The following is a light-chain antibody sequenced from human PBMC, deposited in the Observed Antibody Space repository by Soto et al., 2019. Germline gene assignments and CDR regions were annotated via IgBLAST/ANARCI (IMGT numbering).Light chain of an antibody. J-gene: IGKJ5*01. CDR1: QDIRGA. CDR2: DVS. V-gene: IGKV1-13*02. Sequence: AIQLTQSPSSLSASVGDRVTITCRASQDIRGALAWYQQKPGKPPKLLIFDVSSLQSGVPSRFSGSGSGTDFTPTISSQQPEDFATYYCQQFNTYSITFGQGTRLEIK. CDR3: QQFNTYSIT.